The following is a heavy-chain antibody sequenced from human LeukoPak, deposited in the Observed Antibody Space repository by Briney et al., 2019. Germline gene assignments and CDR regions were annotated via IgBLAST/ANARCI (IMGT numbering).Heavy chain of an antibody. Sequence: GKSLKISCKGSGYSFANYWIGWVRQMPGKGLEWMGIIYPGDSDTRYSPSFQGQVTISADKSISTAYLQWSGLKASDTAMYYCARSYGNSLDYWGQGTLVTVSS. CDR1: GYSFANYW. CDR3: ARSYGNSLDY. D-gene: IGHD4-11*01. CDR2: IYPGDSDT. V-gene: IGHV5-51*01. J-gene: IGHJ4*02.